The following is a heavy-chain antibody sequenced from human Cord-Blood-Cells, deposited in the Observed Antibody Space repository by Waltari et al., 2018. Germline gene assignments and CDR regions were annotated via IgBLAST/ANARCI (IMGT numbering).Heavy chain of an antibody. CDR2: INHSGST. V-gene: IGHV4-34*01. Sequence: QVQLQQWGAGLLKPSETLSLPCAVYGGSFSGYYWSWIRQPPGKGLEWIGEINHSGSTNYNPSLKSRVTISVDTSKNQFSLKLSSVTAADTAVYYCARVPASTVVTDYWGQGTLVTVSS. D-gene: IGHD4-17*01. J-gene: IGHJ4*02. CDR3: ARVPASTVVTDY. CDR1: GGSFSGYY.